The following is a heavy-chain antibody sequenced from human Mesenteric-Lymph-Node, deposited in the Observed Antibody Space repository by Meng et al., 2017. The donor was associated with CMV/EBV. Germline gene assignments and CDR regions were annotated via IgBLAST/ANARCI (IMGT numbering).Heavy chain of an antibody. CDR1: GFTFSNYH. CDR3: AKHWEMATIMSAEDY. CDR2: ISSFSNHI. V-gene: IGHV3-21*04. J-gene: IGHJ4*02. D-gene: IGHD5-24*01. Sequence: GGSLRLSCAASGFTFSNYHMNWVRQAPGKGPEWVSSISSFSNHIYYADSVKGRFTISRDKSKNTVYLQMNSLRVEDTAVYYCAKHWEMATIMSAEDYWGQGTLVTVSS.